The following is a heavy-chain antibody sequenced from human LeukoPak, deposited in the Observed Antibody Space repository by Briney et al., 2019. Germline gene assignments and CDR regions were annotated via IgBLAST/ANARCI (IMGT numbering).Heavy chain of an antibody. CDR3: ASGRGYSGYDIDY. Sequence: ASVKVSCKASGYTFTGYGISWVRQTPGQGLEWMGIINPSGGSTSYAQKFQGRVTMTRDTSTSTVYMELSSLRSEDTAVYYCASGRGYSGYDIDYWGQGTLVTVSS. J-gene: IGHJ4*02. V-gene: IGHV1-46*01. D-gene: IGHD5-12*01. CDR2: INPSGGST. CDR1: GYTFTGYG.